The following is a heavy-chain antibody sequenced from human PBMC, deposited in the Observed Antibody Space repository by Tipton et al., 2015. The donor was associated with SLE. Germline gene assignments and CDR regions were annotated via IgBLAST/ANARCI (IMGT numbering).Heavy chain of an antibody. Sequence: TLSLTCAVSGGSFSGYYLNWIRQSPGKGLEWIGEINHSGGPKYNPSLKIRVTISVEKNEVSLKVRFVTAAVTAVYYCARRVDFLSFWFFGIFVRGIPVGVSP. V-gene: IGHV4-34*01. CDR3: ARRVDFLSFWFFGI. J-gene: IGHJ2*01. D-gene: IGHD3-3*01. CDR2: INHSGGP. CDR1: GGSFSGYY.